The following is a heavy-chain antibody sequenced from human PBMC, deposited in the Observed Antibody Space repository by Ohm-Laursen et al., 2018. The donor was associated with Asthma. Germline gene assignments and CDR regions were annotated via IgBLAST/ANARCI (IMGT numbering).Heavy chain of an antibody. CDR3: AHRRDYNGDWDGGVLDQ. CDR2: IFWDADK. CDR1: GGSISSGGYY. D-gene: IGHD4-17*01. V-gene: IGHV2-5*08. Sequence: TLSLTCTVSGGSISSGGYYWSWIRQPPGKALEWLGVIFWDADKRYSPSLQSRLSITKDTSKNQVVLTKTNLDPADTATYYCAHRRDYNGDWDGGVLDQWGQGTLVTVSS. J-gene: IGHJ4*02.